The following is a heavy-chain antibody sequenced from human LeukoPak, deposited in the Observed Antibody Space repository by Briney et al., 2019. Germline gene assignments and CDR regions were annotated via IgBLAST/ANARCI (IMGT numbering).Heavy chain of an antibody. J-gene: IGHJ6*04. Sequence: GSLRLSCAASGFTFSSYSMNWVRQAPGKGLEWVSSISSSSSYIYYADSVKGRFTISRDNAKNSLYLQMNSLRAEDTAVYYCARDLKGGYYYGSGSYYIYGMDVWGKGTTVTVSS. D-gene: IGHD3-10*01. V-gene: IGHV3-21*01. CDR1: GFTFSSYS. CDR3: ARDLKGGYYYGSGSYYIYGMDV. CDR2: ISSSSSYI.